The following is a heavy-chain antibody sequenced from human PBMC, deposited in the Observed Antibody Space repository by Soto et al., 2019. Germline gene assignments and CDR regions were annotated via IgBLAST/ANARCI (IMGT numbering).Heavy chain of an antibody. D-gene: IGHD3-3*01. V-gene: IGHV3-7*01. CDR1: GFTFSSYW. CDR2: IKQDGSEK. Sequence: GGSLRLSCAASGFTFSSYWMSWVRQAPGKGLEWVANIKQDGSEKYYGDSVKGRFTISRDNAKNSLYLQMNSLRAEDTAVYYCARAPKLTYYDFWSGYYIPDDAFDIWGQGTMVTVSS. CDR3: ARAPKLTYYDFWSGYYIPDDAFDI. J-gene: IGHJ3*02.